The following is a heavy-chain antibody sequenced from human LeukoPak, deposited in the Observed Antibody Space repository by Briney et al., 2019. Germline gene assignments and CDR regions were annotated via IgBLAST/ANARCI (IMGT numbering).Heavy chain of an antibody. D-gene: IGHD3-10*01. J-gene: IGHJ4*02. Sequence: PSETLSLTCTVSGGSISSHYWSWIRQPPGKGLEWIGYIYYSGSTNYNPSLKSRVTISVDTSKNQFSLKLSSVTAADTAVYYCARSPVRGVIIPHLEFDYWGQGTLVTVSS. CDR1: GGSISSHY. CDR2: IYYSGST. CDR3: ARSPVRGVIIPHLEFDY. V-gene: IGHV4-59*08.